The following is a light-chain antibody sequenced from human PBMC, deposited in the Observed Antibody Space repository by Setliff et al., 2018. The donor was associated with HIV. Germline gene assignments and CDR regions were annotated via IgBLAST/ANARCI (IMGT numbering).Light chain of an antibody. Sequence: EIVMTQSPVTLSVSPGERATLSCRASQSVSSNLAWYQQKPGQAPRLLIYGASTRATGIPARFSGSGSGTEFTLTISSLQSEDFAVYYCQQYNSWPQTFGQGTKMDIK. CDR1: QSVSSN. CDR2: GAS. CDR3: QQYNSWPQT. V-gene: IGKV3-15*01. J-gene: IGKJ1*01.